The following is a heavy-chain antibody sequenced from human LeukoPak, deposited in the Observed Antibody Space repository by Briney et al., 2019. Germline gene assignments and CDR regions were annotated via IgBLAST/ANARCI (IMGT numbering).Heavy chain of an antibody. CDR3: ARGSSDSSGHRRFDF. V-gene: IGHV3-69-1*01. D-gene: IGHD3-22*01. J-gene: IGHJ4*02. CDR2: IRDSGTT. Sequence: GGSLRLSCAASGFTFSTYPMNWVRQAPGKGLEWISHIRDSGTTDYADSVKGRFTISRDNAKNSLYLQLSSLRAEDTAVYYCARGSSDSSGHRRFDFWGQGTLVTVSS. CDR1: GFTFSTYP.